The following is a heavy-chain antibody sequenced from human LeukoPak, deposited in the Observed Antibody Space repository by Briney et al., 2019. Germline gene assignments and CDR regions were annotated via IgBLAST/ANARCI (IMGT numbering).Heavy chain of an antibody. CDR1: GFTFSSYS. Sequence: GGSLRLSCAASGFTFSSYSMNWVRQAPGKGLEWVSSISSSSSYIYYADSVKGRFTISRDNAKNSLYLQMNSLRAEDTAVYYCARDRRYYDSSGYNYYYGMDVWGQGTTVTVSS. J-gene: IGHJ6*02. CDR3: ARDRRYYDSSGYNYYYGMDV. V-gene: IGHV3-21*01. D-gene: IGHD3-22*01. CDR2: ISSSSSYI.